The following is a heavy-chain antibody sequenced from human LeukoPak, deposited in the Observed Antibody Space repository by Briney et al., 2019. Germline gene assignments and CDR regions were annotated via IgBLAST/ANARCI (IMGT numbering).Heavy chain of an antibody. V-gene: IGHV3-30-3*01. D-gene: IGHD4-17*01. J-gene: IGHJ4*02. CDR3: ARDYTVTGYFDY. Sequence: HPGGSLRLSCAASGFTFDDYAMHWVRQAPGKGLEWVAVISYDGSNKYYADSVKGRFTISRDNSKNTLYLQMNSLRAEDTAVYYCARDYTVTGYFDYWGQGTLVTVSS. CDR1: GFTFDDYA. CDR2: ISYDGSNK.